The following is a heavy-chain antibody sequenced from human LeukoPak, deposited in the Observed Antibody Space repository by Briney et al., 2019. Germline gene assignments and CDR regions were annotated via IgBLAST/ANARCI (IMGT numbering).Heavy chain of an antibody. Sequence: SETLSLTCTVSGGSISSGSYYWSWIRQPAGKGLEWIGRIYTSGSTNYNPSLKSRVTTSVDTSKNQFSLKLSSVTAADTAVYYCASGDSSGYYDYWGQGTLVTVSS. CDR1: GGSISSGSYY. CDR2: IYTSGST. J-gene: IGHJ4*02. V-gene: IGHV4-61*02. CDR3: ASGDSSGYYDY. D-gene: IGHD3-22*01.